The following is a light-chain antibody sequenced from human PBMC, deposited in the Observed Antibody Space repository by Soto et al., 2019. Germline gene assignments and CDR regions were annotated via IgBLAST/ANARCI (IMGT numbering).Light chain of an antibody. CDR3: ETWGSNTLMV. CDR1: SGHSSYI. J-gene: IGLJ3*02. Sequence: QSVLTQSSSASASLGSSVKLTCTLSSGHSSYIIAWHQQQPGKAPRYLMKLEGSGSYNKGSGVPDRSSGSSSGADRYLTICIHPDEDEADYYCETWGSNTLMVFGGGTKVTVL. CDR2: LEGSGSY. V-gene: IGLV4-60*02.